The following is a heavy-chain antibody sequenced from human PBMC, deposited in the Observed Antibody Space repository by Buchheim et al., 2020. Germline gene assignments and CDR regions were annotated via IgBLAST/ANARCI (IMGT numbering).Heavy chain of an antibody. CDR2: IWYDGSNK. J-gene: IGHJ6*02. V-gene: IGHV3-33*01. D-gene: IGHD6-19*01. Sequence: QVQLVESGGGVVQPGRSLRLSCAASGFTFSSYGMHWVRQAPGKGLEWVAVIWYDGSNKYYADPVKGRFTISRDNSKNTPYLQMNSLRAEDTAVYYCARDITERLGNYYYYYGMDVWGQGTT. CDR1: GFTFSSYG. CDR3: ARDITERLGNYYYYYGMDV.